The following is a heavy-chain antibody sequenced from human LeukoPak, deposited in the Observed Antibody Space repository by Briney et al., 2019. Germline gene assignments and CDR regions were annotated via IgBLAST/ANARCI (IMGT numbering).Heavy chain of an antibody. CDR3: ARDRIPPFYDF. V-gene: IGHV4-38-2*02. Sequence: SETLSLTCTVSGYSISSGYYWGWIRQPPGKGLEWIGSFYHIGTTYYNPSLKSRVTISVDTSKNQFSLKLSSVTAADTAVYYCARDRIPPFYDFWGQGTLVTISS. D-gene: IGHD2-21*01. CDR2: FYHIGTT. J-gene: IGHJ4*02. CDR1: GYSISSGYY.